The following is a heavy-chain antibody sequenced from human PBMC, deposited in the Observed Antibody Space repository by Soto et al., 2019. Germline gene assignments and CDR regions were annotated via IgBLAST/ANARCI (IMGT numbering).Heavy chain of an antibody. CDR2: ISYDGSNK. CDR3: AKAGFEY. CDR1: GFTFSSYG. V-gene: IGHV3-30*18. Sequence: QVQLVESGGGVVRPGRSLRLSCAASGFTFSSYGMHWVRQAPGKGLEWVAVISYDGSNKYYADSVKGRFTISRDNSKNTLYLQMNSLRAEDTAVYYCAKAGFEYWGQGTLVTVSS. J-gene: IGHJ4*02.